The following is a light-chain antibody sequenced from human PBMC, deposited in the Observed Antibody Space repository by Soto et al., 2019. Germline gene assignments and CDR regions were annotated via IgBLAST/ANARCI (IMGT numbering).Light chain of an antibody. CDR2: GAF. CDR1: QSVGSS. V-gene: IGKV3-15*01. J-gene: IGKJ2*01. Sequence: EIVMTQSPATLSVSPGEGATLSCRASQSVGSSLAWYQQKPGQAPRLLIYGAFTRVAGVPARFSGSGSGTEFTLTISSLQPEDFATYYCQQLNSYPYTFGQGTKLEIK. CDR3: QQLNSYPYT.